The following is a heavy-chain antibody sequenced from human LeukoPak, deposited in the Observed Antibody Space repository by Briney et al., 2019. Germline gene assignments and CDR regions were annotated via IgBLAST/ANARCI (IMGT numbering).Heavy chain of an antibody. D-gene: IGHD2-2*01. Sequence: SVKVSCKASGGTFSSYAISWVRQAPGQGLEWMGGIIPIFDTANYAQKFQGRATITADESTSTAYMELSSLRSEDTAVYFCARGGDIVVVPAATAYYMDVWGKGTTVTVSS. CDR1: GGTFSSYA. CDR2: IIPIFDTA. J-gene: IGHJ6*03. V-gene: IGHV1-69*13. CDR3: ARGGDIVVVPAATAYYMDV.